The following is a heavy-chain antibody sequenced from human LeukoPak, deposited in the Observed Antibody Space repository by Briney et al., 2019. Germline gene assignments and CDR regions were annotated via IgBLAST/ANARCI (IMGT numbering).Heavy chain of an antibody. J-gene: IGHJ5*02. Sequence: GASVKVSCKASGYTFTSYYMHWVRQAPGQGLEWMGIINPSGGSTSYAQKFQGRVTMTRDTSTSTVCMELSSLRSEDTAVYYCARLWFGDVFAFDPWGQGTLVTVSS. CDR3: ARLWFGDVFAFDP. D-gene: IGHD3-10*01. CDR2: INPSGGST. CDR1: GYTFTSYY. V-gene: IGHV1-46*01.